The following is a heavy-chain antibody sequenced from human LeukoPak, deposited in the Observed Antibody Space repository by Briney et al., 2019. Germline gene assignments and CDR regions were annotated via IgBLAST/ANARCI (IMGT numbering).Heavy chain of an antibody. Sequence: ASVKVSCKASGYTFTGYYMHWVRQAPGQGLEWMGWMNPNSGNTGYAQKFQGRVTMTRNTSISTAYMELSSLRSEDTAVYYCARGSVSYSNYVELFDYWGQGTLVTVSS. D-gene: IGHD4-11*01. J-gene: IGHJ4*02. CDR2: MNPNSGNT. CDR3: ARGSVSYSNYVELFDY. CDR1: GYTFTGYY. V-gene: IGHV1-8*02.